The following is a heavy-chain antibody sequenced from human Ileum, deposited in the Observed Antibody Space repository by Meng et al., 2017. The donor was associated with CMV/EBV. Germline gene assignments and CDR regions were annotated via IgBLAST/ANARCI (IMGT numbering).Heavy chain of an antibody. D-gene: IGHD3-22*01. J-gene: IGHJ3*02. V-gene: IGHV3-7*01. CDR2: IKQDGSEK. CDR1: GFTFSSDW. CDR3: ARGMVDYDSSGYFFDHAFDI. Sequence: GESLKISCAASGFTFSSDWMSWVRQAPGKGLEWVANIKQDGSEKYYVDSVKGRFTISRENAKKSLYLQMNSLRAEDTAVYYCARGMVDYDSSGYFFDHAFDIWGQGTMVTVSS.